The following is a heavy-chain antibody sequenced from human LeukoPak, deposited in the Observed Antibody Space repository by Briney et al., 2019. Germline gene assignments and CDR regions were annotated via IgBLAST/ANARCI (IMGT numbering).Heavy chain of an antibody. CDR1: GGSINSYY. J-gene: IGHJ5*02. CDR3: TRHQVVRHYPDNWFDP. V-gene: IGHV4-59*01. CDR2: IYYSGST. D-gene: IGHD6-13*01. Sequence: PSETLCLTCTVSGGSINSYYWSWIRQPPGKGLEWIGYIYYSGSTNYNPSLKSRVTISVDTSKDQFSLKLNSVTAADTAVYYCTRHQVVRHYPDNWFDPWGQGTLVTVSS.